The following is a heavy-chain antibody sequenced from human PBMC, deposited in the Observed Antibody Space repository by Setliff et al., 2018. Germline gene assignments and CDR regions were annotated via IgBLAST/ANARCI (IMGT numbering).Heavy chain of an antibody. V-gene: IGHV4-61*09. D-gene: IGHD3-10*01. J-gene: IGHJ6*03. CDR3: ARDWEITVVREVTQYYYYMDI. Sequence: SETLSLTCTVSGDSISSRHYYWSWIRQPAGKGLEWIGHIHSSGGANYNSSLESRLTMSLDPSKKQFSLKLRSVTAADTAVYYCARDWEITVVREVTQYYYYMDIWGKGNAVTVSS. CDR1: GDSISSRHYY. CDR2: IHSSGGA.